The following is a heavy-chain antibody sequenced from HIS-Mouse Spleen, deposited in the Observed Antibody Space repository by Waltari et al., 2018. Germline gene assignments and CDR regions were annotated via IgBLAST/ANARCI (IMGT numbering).Heavy chain of an antibody. CDR3: ARLKAYSSSPVDY. CDR2: MNPNSGNT. V-gene: IGHV1-8*01. D-gene: IGHD6-6*01. J-gene: IGHJ4*02. Sequence: QVQLVQSGAEVKKPGASVKVSCKASGYTFTSYAITWVRQATGHGLEWMGWMNPNSGNTGYAQKFQGRVTMTRNTSISTAYMELSSLRSEDTAVYYCARLKAYSSSPVDYWGQGTLVTVSS. CDR1: GYTFTSYA.